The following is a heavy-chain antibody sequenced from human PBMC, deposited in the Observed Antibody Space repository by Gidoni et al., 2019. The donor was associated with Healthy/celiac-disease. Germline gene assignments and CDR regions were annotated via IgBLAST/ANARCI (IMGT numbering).Heavy chain of an antibody. CDR3: ARHREDPPEWAAFDI. J-gene: IGHJ3*02. D-gene: IGHD1-26*01. CDR1: GYRFTSDW. Sequence: EVQLVQSGDEVKTPGESLKISCTGSGYRFTSDWSGWVRQMPVKGLEWMGIIYPGDSDTRYSPAFQGQVTISADKSISTAYLQWSSLKASDTAMYYCARHREDPPEWAAFDIWGQGTMVTVSS. V-gene: IGHV5-51*01. CDR2: IYPGDSDT.